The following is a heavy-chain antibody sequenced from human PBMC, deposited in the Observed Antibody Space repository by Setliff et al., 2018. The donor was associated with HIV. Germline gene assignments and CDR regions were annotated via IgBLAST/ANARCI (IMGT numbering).Heavy chain of an antibody. CDR3: ARTYYDFWSGSYSYKWFDP. CDR2: IYYSGFT. D-gene: IGHD3-3*01. CDR1: GGSISSHY. V-gene: IGHV4-59*11. J-gene: IGHJ5*02. Sequence: ETLSLTCTVSGGSISSHYWSWIRQPPGKGLEWIGYIYYSGFTNYNPSLKSRVTISIDTSKNQFSLKLSSVTAADTAFYYCARTYYDFWSGSYSYKWFDPWGQGTLVTVSS.